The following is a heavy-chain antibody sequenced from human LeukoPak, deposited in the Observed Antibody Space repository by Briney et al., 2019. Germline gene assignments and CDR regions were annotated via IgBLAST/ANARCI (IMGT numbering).Heavy chain of an antibody. V-gene: IGHV3-7*01. CDR2: MKEDGTEK. D-gene: IGHD2-15*01. CDR1: GFTFGDYW. Sequence: GGSLRLSCAASGFTFGDYWMSWVRQAPGKGPEWVANMKEDGTEKYYVDSVKGRFIISRDIAKSSLYLQMNSLRAEDTAVYYCARVSRSQLSFTPDFWGQGTLVTVSS. CDR3: ARVSRSQLSFTPDF. J-gene: IGHJ4*02.